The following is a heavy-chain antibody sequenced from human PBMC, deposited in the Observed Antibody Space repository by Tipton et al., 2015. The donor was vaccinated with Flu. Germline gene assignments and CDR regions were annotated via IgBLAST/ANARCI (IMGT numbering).Heavy chain of an antibody. V-gene: IGHV3-9*01. Sequence: SLRLSCAASGFTFDDYAMHWVRQAPGKGLEWVSGISWNSGSIGYADSVKGRFTISRDNAKNSLYLQMNSLRAEDTALYYCAKGRDYYDSIVATDYWGQGTLVTVSS. CDR3: AKGRDYYDSIVATDY. D-gene: IGHD3-22*01. CDR1: GFTFDDYA. CDR2: ISWNSGSI. J-gene: IGHJ4*02.